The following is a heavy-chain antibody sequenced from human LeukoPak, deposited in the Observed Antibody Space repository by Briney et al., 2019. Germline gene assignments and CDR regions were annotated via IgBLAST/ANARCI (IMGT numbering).Heavy chain of an antibody. J-gene: IGHJ4*02. CDR1: GFTFSSYS. CDR3: ARVSYDSSGYYPGYFDY. CDR2: ISSSSSYI. Sequence: GGSLRLSCAASGFTFSSYSMNWVRQAPGKGLEWVSSISSSSSYIYYADSVKGRFTISRDNATNSLYLQMNSLRAEDTAVYYCARVSYDSSGYYPGYFDYWGQGTLVTVSS. V-gene: IGHV3-21*01. D-gene: IGHD3-22*01.